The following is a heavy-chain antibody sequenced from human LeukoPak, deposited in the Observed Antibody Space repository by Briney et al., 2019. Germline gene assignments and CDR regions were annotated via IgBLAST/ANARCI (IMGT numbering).Heavy chain of an antibody. CDR2: MNPNSGNT. CDR3: ARGHHRAAAGTRRVGYYYYGMDV. Sequence: ASVKVSCKASGYTFTSYDISWVRQATGQGLEWMGWMNPNSGNTGYAQKFQGRVTMTRNTSISTAYMELSSLRSEDTAVYYCARGHHRAAAGTRRVGYYYYGMDVWGQGTTVTVSS. V-gene: IGHV1-8*01. J-gene: IGHJ6*02. CDR1: GYTFTSYD. D-gene: IGHD6-13*01.